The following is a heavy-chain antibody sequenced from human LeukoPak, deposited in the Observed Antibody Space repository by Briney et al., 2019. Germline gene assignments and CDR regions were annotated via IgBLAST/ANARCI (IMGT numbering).Heavy chain of an antibody. D-gene: IGHD2-15*01. CDR2: ITSTSTYV. CDR1: GFTFSSYA. CDR3: ARDLGGWYFDY. V-gene: IGHV3-21*01. Sequence: GSLRLSCAASGFTFSSYAMSRVRQAPGKGLEWVSSITSTSTYVYYADSVKGRFTISRDNAKNSLYLQMNSLRAEDTAVYYCARDLGGWYFDYWGQGALVTVSS. J-gene: IGHJ4*02.